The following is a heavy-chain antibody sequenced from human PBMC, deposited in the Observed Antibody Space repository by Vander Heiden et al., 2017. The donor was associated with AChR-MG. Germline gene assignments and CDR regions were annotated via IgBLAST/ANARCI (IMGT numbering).Heavy chain of an antibody. D-gene: IGHD5-12*01. CDR3: TRDIVATLDY. V-gene: IGHV3-49*05. CDR2: IKTKGTT. J-gene: IGHJ4*02. Sequence: VQLVESGGGLVKPGRSLRLSGTASGFTFWVYGMSWIGQDPGKGLEWVGFIKTKGTTEYAASVKGRFAISRDGSKRIAYLQMNSLKTEDTAVYYCTRDIVATLDYWGQGALVTVSS. CDR1: GFTFWVYG.